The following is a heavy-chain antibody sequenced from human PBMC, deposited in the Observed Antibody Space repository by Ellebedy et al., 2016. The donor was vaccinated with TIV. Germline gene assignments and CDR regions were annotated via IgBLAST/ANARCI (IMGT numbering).Heavy chain of an antibody. CDR1: GFTVSSNY. CDR2: IYSGGST. V-gene: IGHV3-66*01. Sequence: GESLKISCAASGFTVSSNYMSWVRQAPGKGLEWVSVIYSGGSTYYADSVKGRFTISRDNSKNTLYLQMNSLRAEDTAVYYCASRSIFGVVTDYWGQGTLVTVSS. J-gene: IGHJ4*02. CDR3: ASRSIFGVVTDY. D-gene: IGHD3-3*01.